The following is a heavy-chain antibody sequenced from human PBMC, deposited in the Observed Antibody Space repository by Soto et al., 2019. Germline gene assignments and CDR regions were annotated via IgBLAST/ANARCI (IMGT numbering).Heavy chain of an antibody. V-gene: IGHV4-39*01. CDR1: GGSISSSTYY. CDR2: IYYSGGT. J-gene: IGHJ4*02. D-gene: IGHD4-17*01. CDR3: ANSYGDYVSY. Sequence: QLQLQESGPGLVKPSETLSLTCTVSGGSISSSTYYWGWIRQPPGKGLEWIGSIYYSGGTYYNPSLKSRVTISVDTSKTQLSLKLSSVTAAETAGYYCANSYGDYVSYWGQGTLVTVSS.